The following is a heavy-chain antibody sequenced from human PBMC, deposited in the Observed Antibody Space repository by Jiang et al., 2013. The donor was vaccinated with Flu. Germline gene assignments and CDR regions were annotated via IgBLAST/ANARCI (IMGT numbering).Heavy chain of an antibody. Sequence: KPSETLSLTCAVYGGSFSGYYWSWIRQPPGKGLEWIGEINHSGSTNYNPSLKSRVTISVDTSKNQFSLKLSSVTAADTAVYYCARRGYCSSTSCYKNYYYYYYMDVWGKGTTVTVSS. V-gene: IGHV4-34*01. D-gene: IGHD2-2*01. CDR1: GGSFSGYY. CDR3: ARRGYCSSTSCYKNYYYYYYMDV. CDR2: INHSGST. J-gene: IGHJ6*03.